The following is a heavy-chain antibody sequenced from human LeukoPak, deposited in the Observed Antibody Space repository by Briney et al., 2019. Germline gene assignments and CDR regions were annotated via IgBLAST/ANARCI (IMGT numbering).Heavy chain of an antibody. D-gene: IGHD2-15*01. CDR3: ARCYCSGGSCYPDY. J-gene: IGHJ4*02. Sequence: SETLSLTCSVSGGSTSRSSNYWGWIRQPPGRGLEWIGSIYYSGSTYYNSSLKSRVTISVDTSKNQFSLKLSSVTAADTAVYYNARCYCSGGSCYPDYWGQGTLVTVSS. CDR2: IYYSGST. CDR1: GGSTSRSSNY. V-gene: IGHV4-39*01.